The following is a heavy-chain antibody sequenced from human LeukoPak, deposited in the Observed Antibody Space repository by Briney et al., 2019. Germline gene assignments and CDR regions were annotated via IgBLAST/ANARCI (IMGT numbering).Heavy chain of an antibody. V-gene: IGHV4-38-2*02. D-gene: IGHD2-2*01. CDR1: GYSISSAYY. CDR3: ARAAVPAAIFLNWFDP. Sequence: PSETLSLTCTVSGYSISSAYYWGWIRQPPGKGLEWIASIYHSGSTYYNPSLKSRVTISVDTSKNQFSLKLSSVTAADTAVYYCARAAVPAAIFLNWFDPWGQGTLVTVSS. J-gene: IGHJ5*02. CDR2: IYHSGST.